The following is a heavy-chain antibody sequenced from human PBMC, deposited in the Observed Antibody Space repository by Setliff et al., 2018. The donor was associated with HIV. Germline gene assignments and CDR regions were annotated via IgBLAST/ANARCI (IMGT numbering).Heavy chain of an antibody. V-gene: IGHV4-39*07. CDR2: IYYSGST. CDR1: GGSIRSSSYY. Sequence: SETLSLTCTVSGGSIRSSSYYWGWIRQPPGKGLEWIGRIYYSGSTYYNPSLKSRVTISVDTSKNQFSLKLSSVTAADTAVYYCARAIRLLSRGSGSHHAFDIWGQGTMVTVSS. D-gene: IGHD3-10*01. J-gene: IGHJ3*02. CDR3: ARAIRLLSRGSGSHHAFDI.